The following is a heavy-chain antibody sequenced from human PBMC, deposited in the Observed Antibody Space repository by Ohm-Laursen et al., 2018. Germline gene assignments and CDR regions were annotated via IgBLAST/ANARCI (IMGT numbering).Heavy chain of an antibody. D-gene: IGHD3-22*01. V-gene: IGHV1-69*13. Sequence: GASVKVSCKASGGTFSSYAISWVRQAPGQGLEWMGGIIPIFGTANYTQKFQGRVTITADESTSTAYMELSSLRSEDTAVYYCAAHSSGYYHDAFDIWGQGTMVTVSS. J-gene: IGHJ3*02. CDR1: GGTFSSYA. CDR2: IIPIFGTA. CDR3: AAHSSGYYHDAFDI.